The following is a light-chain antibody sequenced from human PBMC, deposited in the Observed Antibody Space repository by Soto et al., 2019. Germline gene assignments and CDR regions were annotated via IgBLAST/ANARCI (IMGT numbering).Light chain of an antibody. CDR1: QSVGSN. V-gene: IGKV3-15*01. Sequence: EILMTQSPATLSVSPGERATLSCRASQSVGSNLAWYQQKPGQAPRLLIYAVSTRATGIPARFSGSGSGTEFTLTINSLQSEDFAVYYCQHYNNWPPTWTFGQGTKVDIK. J-gene: IGKJ1*01. CDR3: QHYNNWPPTWT. CDR2: AVS.